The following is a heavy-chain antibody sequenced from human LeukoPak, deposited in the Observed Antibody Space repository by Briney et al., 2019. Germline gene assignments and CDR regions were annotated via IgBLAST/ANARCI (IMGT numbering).Heavy chain of an antibody. CDR3: ARTSTVLLWNWFDP. Sequence: TSQTLSLTCTVSGGSISSGSYYWSWIRQPAGKGLEWIGRIYTSGSTNYNPSLKSRVTMSVDTSKNQFSLKLSSVTAADTAVYYCARTSTVLLWNWFDPWGQGTLVTVSS. J-gene: IGHJ5*02. CDR1: GGSISSGSYY. CDR2: IYTSGST. D-gene: IGHD3-10*01. V-gene: IGHV4-61*02.